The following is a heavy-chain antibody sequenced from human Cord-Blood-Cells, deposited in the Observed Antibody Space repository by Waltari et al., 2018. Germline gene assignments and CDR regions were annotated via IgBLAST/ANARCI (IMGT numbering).Heavy chain of an antibody. CDR1: GGSISSSSYY. D-gene: IGHD2-15*01. Sequence: QLQLQESGPGLVKPSETLSLTCTVSGGSISSSSYYWGWIRQPPGKGLEWIGSIYDSGSTYSNPSLKGRVTISVDTSKNQFSLKLRSVTAADTAVYYCFLGYCSGGSCYSFDYWGQGTLVTVSS. J-gene: IGHJ4*02. CDR3: FLGYCSGGSCYSFDY. CDR2: IYDSGST. V-gene: IGHV4-39*01.